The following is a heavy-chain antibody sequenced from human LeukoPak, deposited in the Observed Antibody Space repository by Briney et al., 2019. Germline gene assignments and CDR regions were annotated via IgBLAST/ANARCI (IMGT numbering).Heavy chain of an antibody. CDR1: GGTFSSYA. Sequence: SVKVSCKASGGTFSSYAISWVRQAPGQGLEWMGGIIPIFGTANYAQKFQGRVTITADESTSTAYMELSSLRSEDTAVYYCARDVGAKSRFDPWGQGTLVTVSS. CDR2: IIPIFGTA. V-gene: IGHV1-69*01. J-gene: IGHJ5*02. CDR3: ARDVGAKSRFDP. D-gene: IGHD1-26*01.